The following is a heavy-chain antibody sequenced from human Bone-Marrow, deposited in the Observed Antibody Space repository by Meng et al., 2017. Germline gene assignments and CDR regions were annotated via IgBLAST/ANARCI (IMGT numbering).Heavy chain of an antibody. V-gene: IGHV1-18*01. CDR1: AYPFPTYG. J-gene: IGHJ5*02. CDR2: ISASNGNI. Sequence: HVQLVQSGSDVKKPGASVKVSCKTSAYPFPTYGLNWVRQAPGQGLEWMGWISASNGNIKYAQKLQGRVTMTTDTSTSTAYMELRSLKSDDTVVYYCASIVGGTTIGKVGWFDPWGQGTLVTVSS. CDR3: ASIVGGTTIGKVGWFDP. D-gene: IGHD1-26*01.